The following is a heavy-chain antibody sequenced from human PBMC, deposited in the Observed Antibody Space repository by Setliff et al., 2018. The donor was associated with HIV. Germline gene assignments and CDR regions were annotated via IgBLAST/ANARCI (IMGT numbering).Heavy chain of an antibody. Sequence: SETLSLTCTVSGGSITSGDYHWSWIRQPPGKGLEWIGYIYYTATSNYNPSLKGRVAMSVDTAKNQFSLKLTSVSAADTAVYFCARDRIEVIAETPHDVFDIWGRGTMVTVSS. CDR3: ARDRIEVIAETPHDVFDI. V-gene: IGHV4-61*08. CDR1: GGSITSGDYH. CDR2: IYYTATS. D-gene: IGHD6-13*01. J-gene: IGHJ3*02.